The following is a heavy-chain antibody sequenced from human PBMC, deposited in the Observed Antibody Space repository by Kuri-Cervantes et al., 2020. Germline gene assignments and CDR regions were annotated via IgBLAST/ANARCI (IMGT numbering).Heavy chain of an antibody. V-gene: IGHV3-74*01. CDR2: INSDGSST. CDR3: ARERGGGYFDL. D-gene: IGHD3-16*01. CDR1: GFTFSNYW. Sequence: GESLKISCAASGFTFSNYWMYWVRQAPGKGLVWVSRINSDGSSTSYADSVKGRFTISRDNAKNTLYLQMNSLRAEDTAVYYCARERGGGYFDLWGRGTLVTVSS. J-gene: IGHJ2*01.